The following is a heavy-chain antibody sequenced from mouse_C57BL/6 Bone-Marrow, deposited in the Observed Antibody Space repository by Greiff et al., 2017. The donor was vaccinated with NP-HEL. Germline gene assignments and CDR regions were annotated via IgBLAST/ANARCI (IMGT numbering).Heavy chain of an antibody. J-gene: IGHJ1*03. CDR1: GYTFTSYW. Sequence: VQLQQSGAELVMPGASVKLSCKASGYTFTSYWMHWVKQRPGQGLEWIGYINPSSGYTKYNQKFKDKATLTADESSSTAYMQLSSLTYEDSAVYYGARTGVAKEPYWYFDVWGTGTTVTVSS. V-gene: IGHV1-7*01. CDR2: INPSSGYT. CDR3: ARTGVAKEPYWYFDV. D-gene: IGHD1-1*01.